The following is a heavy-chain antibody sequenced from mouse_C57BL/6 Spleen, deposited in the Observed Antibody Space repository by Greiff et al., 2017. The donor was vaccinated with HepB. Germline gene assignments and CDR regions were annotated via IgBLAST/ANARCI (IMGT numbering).Heavy chain of an antibody. V-gene: IGHV1-50*01. CDR1: GYTFTSYW. D-gene: IGHD2-3*01. CDR2: IDPSDSYT. CDR3: ARRDGYAMDY. J-gene: IGHJ4*01. Sequence: QVQLKESGAELVKPGASVKLSCKASGYTFTSYWMQWVKQRPGQGLEWIGEIDPSDSYTNYNQKFKGKATLTVDTSSSTAYMQLSSLTSEDSAVYYCARRDGYAMDYWGQGTSVTVSS.